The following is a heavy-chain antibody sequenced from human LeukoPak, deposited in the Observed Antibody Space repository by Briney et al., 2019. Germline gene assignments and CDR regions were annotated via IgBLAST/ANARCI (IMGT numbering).Heavy chain of an antibody. CDR3: ARPYSSSWYYVY. CDR2: IYHSGST. D-gene: IGHD6-13*01. V-gene: IGHV4-38-2*01. Sequence: SETLSLTCAVPGYSISSGYYWGWIRQPPGKGLEWIGSIYHSGSTYYNPSLKSRVTISVDTSKNQFSLKLSSVTAADTAVYYCARPYSSSWYYVYWGQGTLVTVSS. J-gene: IGHJ4*02. CDR1: GYSISSGYY.